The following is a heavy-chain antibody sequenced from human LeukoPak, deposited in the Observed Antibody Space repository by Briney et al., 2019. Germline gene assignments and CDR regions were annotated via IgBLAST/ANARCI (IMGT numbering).Heavy chain of an antibody. CDR3: ARDYTGLDY. CDR1: GGTFSSYA. Sequence: ASVKVSCKASGGTFSSYAISWVRQAPGQELEWMGRIIPILGIANYAQKFQGRVTITADKSTSTAYMELSSLRSEDTAVYYCARDYTGLDYWGQGTLVTVSS. V-gene: IGHV1-69*04. D-gene: IGHD3-16*01. CDR2: IIPILGIA. J-gene: IGHJ4*02.